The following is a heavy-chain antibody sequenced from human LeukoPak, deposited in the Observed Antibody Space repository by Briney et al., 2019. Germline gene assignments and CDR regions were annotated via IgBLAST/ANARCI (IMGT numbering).Heavy chain of an antibody. CDR2: INHSGST. D-gene: IGHD6-25*01. CDR3: ARLAVLRYFDY. J-gene: IGHJ4*02. V-gene: IGHV4-34*01. Sequence: PSETLSLTCAVYGGSFSGYYWSWIRQPPGKGLEWIGEINHSGSTNYNPSLKSRVTISVDTSKNQFSLKLSSVTAADTAVYYCARLAVLRYFDYWGQGTLVTVSS. CDR1: GGSFSGYY.